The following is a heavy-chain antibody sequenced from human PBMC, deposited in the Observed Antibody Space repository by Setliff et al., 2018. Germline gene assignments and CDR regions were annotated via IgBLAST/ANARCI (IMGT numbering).Heavy chain of an antibody. CDR1: SGSMRNYY. CDR3: ARARPATIAGVVTVVADFGIDV. Sequence: SETLSLTCSVSSGSMRNYYWIWNRQPAGEGLEWIGRIYTSGSTNYNPSLKRRVTISLEMSKNQFSLTLSYVTAADTAVYYCARARPATIAGVVTVVADFGIDVWGQGTTGTVS. D-gene: IGHD2-2*01. V-gene: IGHV4-4*07. CDR2: IYTSGST. J-gene: IGHJ6*02.